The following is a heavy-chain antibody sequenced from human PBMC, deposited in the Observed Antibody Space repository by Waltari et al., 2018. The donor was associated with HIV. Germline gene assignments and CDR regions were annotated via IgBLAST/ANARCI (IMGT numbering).Heavy chain of an antibody. Sequence: EVQLVESGGGLVKPGGSLRLSCAASRFTFRTSSINWVRQAPGQGLEWVSSISGYSGYIYYADSVKGRFAISRDNAKNSLYLQMNSLRAEDTAVYYCARAQSHDAFDIWGQGTMVTVSS. V-gene: IGHV3-21*01. CDR1: RFTFRTSS. CDR3: ARAQSHDAFDI. J-gene: IGHJ3*02. CDR2: ISGYSGYI.